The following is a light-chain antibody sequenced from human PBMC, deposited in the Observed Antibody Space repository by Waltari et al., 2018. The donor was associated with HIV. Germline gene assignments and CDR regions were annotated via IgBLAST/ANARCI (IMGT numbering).Light chain of an antibody. CDR2: QAS. Sequence: DIHMAQSPSTLAASVGDRVTITCRASQSVGSYLAWYQRKPGKAPKLLIYQASSLERGVTSRFSASGSGTYFTLPITSLQPDDFATYYCQQYHTFLTFGQGTDLE. J-gene: IGKJ2*01. CDR3: QQYHTFLT. CDR1: QSVGSY. V-gene: IGKV1-5*03.